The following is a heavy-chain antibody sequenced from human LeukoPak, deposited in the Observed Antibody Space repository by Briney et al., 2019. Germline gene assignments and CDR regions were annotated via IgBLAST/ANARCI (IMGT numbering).Heavy chain of an antibody. CDR1: GFTFSSYG. CDR3: ARGPRYNWNSNYFPFDY. CDR2: ISYDGSNK. V-gene: IGHV3-30*03. Sequence: GRSLRLSCAASGFTFSSYGMNWVRQAPGKGLEWVAVISYDGSNKYYAGSVKGRFTISRDNSKNTLYLQMNSLRVEDTAVYYCARGPRYNWNSNYFPFDYWGQGTLVTVSS. D-gene: IGHD1-7*01. J-gene: IGHJ4*02.